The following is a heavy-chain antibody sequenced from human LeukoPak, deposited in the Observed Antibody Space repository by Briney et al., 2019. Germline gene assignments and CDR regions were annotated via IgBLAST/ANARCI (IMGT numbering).Heavy chain of an antibody. V-gene: IGHV3-11*06. J-gene: IGHJ4*02. Sequence: VGSLRLSCASSGFTFSDYYMSWIRQAPGKGLEWVSHISGSSTYTNYADSVKGRFTISRDNASNSLYLQMNSLTAEDTAVFYCARVGSRGYYFDYWGQGTLGTVSS. CDR2: ISGSSTYT. CDR3: ARVGSRGYYFDY. CDR1: GFTFSDYY. D-gene: IGHD1-26*01.